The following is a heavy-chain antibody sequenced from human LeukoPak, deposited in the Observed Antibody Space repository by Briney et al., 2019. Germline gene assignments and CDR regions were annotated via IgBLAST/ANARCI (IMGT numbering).Heavy chain of an antibody. V-gene: IGHV3-23*01. Sequence: GGSLRLSSASYVFTFSSYAMSWVRQAPGKGLEWVSAISGSGGSTYYADSVKGRFTISRDNSKNTLYLQMNSLRAEDTAVYYCANQEWELQGADYWGQGTLVTVSS. D-gene: IGHD1-26*01. CDR1: VFTFSSYA. CDR3: ANQEWELQGADY. J-gene: IGHJ4*02. CDR2: ISGSGGST.